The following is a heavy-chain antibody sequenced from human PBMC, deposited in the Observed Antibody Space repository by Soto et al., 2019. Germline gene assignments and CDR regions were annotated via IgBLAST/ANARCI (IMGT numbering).Heavy chain of an antibody. V-gene: IGHV4-4*02. J-gene: IGHJ4*02. CDR1: GAPVSSGQW. CDR3: ARHAAYDQDC. D-gene: IGHD1-1*01. CDR2: IHHSVGT. Sequence: QVRLQESGPGLVRPSGTLSLTCAVSGAPVSSGQWWSWVRQSPGKGLEWIGEIHHSVGTNYNPSLKSRVIISVDKSNNQLSLSLTSVTAADTAVYYCARHAAYDQDCWGQGTLVTVSS.